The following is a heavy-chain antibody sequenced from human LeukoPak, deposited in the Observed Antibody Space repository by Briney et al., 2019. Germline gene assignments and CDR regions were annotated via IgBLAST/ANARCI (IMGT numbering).Heavy chain of an antibody. Sequence: GSLRLSCAASGFSFSNYGMDWVRQPPGKGLEWIGSICSGGNTCCNPSLESRVTISVDTSKNQFSLKLSSVTAADTAVYYCARLERLGIGDYWGQGTLVTVSS. J-gene: IGHJ4*02. V-gene: IGHV4-38-2*01. D-gene: IGHD7-27*01. CDR2: ICSGGNT. CDR1: GFSFSNYG. CDR3: ARLERLGIGDY.